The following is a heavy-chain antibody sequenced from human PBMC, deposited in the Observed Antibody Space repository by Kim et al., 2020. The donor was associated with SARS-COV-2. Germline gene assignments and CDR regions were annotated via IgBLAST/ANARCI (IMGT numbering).Heavy chain of an antibody. CDR2: IKRDGSET. CDR3: AISGI. CDR1: GITSSSYW. Sequence: GGSLRLSCVASGITSSSYWLTWVRQAPGKGLEWVATIKRDGSETYYGDSVKGRFTISRDNAKSSVYLQMNSLRSEDTAVYYCAISGIWGKGTHVIVSS. V-gene: IGHV3-7*01. J-gene: IGHJ4*02.